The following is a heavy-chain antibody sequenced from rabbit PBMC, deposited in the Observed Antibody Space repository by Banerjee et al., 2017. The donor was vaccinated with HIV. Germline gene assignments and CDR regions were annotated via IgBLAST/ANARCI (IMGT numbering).Heavy chain of an antibody. V-gene: IGHV1S45*01. J-gene: IGHJ3*01. CDR1: GFSFNNNDY. CDR2: IAGSSSGFT. CDR3: ARDLAGVIGWNFGW. Sequence: QEQLVESGGGLVKPEGSLKLSCTASGFSFNNNDYMCWVRQAPGKGLEWISCIAGSSSGFTYSATWAKGRFTCSKTSSTTVTLHMTSLTAADTATYFCARDLAGVIGWNFGWWGQGTLVTVS. D-gene: IGHD4-1*01.